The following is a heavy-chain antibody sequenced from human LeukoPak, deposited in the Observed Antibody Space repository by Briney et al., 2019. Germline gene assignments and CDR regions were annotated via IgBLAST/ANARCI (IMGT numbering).Heavy chain of an antibody. CDR2: IYYTENT. J-gene: IGHJ4*02. CDR3: ASGYSSSSFDY. Sequence: PSETLSLTCTVSGGSISGNSYYWGWIRQPPGKGLEWIGSIYYTENTYYSPSLKSRVTMSVDTSKNQFSLKLSSVTAADTAVYYCASGYSSSSFDYWGPGTLVTASS. CDR1: GGSISGNSYY. D-gene: IGHD6-6*01. V-gene: IGHV4-39*01.